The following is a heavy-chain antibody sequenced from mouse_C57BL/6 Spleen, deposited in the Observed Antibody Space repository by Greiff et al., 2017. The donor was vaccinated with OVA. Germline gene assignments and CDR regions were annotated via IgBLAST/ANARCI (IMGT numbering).Heavy chain of an antibody. V-gene: IGHV3-6*01. J-gene: IGHJ3*01. CDR3: AREDYTVFAY. CDR2: ISYDGSN. D-gene: IGHD2-4*01. Sequence: ESGPGLVKPSQSLSLTCSVTGYSITSGYYWNWIRQFPGNKLEWMGYISYDGSNNYNPSLKNRISITRDTSKNQFFLKLNSVTTEDTATYYCAREDYTVFAYWGQGTLVTVSA. CDR1: GYSITSGYY.